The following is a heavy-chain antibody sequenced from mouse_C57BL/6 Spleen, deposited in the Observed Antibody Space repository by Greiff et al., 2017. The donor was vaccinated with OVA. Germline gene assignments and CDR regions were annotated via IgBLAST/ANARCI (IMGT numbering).Heavy chain of an antibody. CDR1: GYTFTDYY. CDR3: ARSPVSSEDYYFDY. Sequence: VQLQESGAELVRPGASVKLSCKASGYTFTDYYINWVKQRPGQGLEWIARIYPGSGNTYYNEKFKGKATLTAEKSSSTAYMQLSSLTSEDSAVYFCARSPVSSEDYYFDYWGQGTTLTVSS. D-gene: IGHD1-1*01. V-gene: IGHV1-76*01. J-gene: IGHJ2*01. CDR2: IYPGSGNT.